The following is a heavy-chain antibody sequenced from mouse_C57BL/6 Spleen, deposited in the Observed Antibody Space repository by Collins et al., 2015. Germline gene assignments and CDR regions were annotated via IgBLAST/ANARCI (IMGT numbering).Heavy chain of an antibody. V-gene: IGHV1-80*01. Sequence: QVQLQQVWGVRLVTPGASVKISCKASGYAFSNYWVNWVKQRPEKGLEWIGQIYPGDGDTNYNGKFKGKATLTADKSSSTAYMQLSSLTSEDSAVYFCARGAYWGQGTTLTVSS. CDR2: IYPGDGDT. CDR3: ARGAY. J-gene: IGHJ2*01. CDR1: GYAFSNYW.